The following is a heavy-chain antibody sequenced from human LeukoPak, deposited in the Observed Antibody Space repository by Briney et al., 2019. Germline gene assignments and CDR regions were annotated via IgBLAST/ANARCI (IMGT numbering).Heavy chain of an antibody. D-gene: IGHD2-15*01. V-gene: IGHV4-39*01. CDR2: IYYRGST. Sequence: SETLSLTCTVSGGSISSNSYYWGWIRQPPGKGLEWIGSIYYRGSTYYNPSLQSRVTISVDTSKNQFSLKLYSVTAADTAVYYCARHGFCSGGSCYSWGYYYYMDVWGKGTTVTISS. CDR3: ARHGFCSGGSCYSWGYYYYMDV. CDR1: GGSISSNSYY. J-gene: IGHJ6*03.